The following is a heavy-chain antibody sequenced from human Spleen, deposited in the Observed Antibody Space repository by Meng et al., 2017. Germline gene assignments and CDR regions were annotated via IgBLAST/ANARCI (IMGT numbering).Heavy chain of an antibody. CDR1: GFTVSDYW. Sequence: GGSLRLSCAASGFTVSDYWMGWVRQAPGKGMVWVSSISSDGSITNYADSVKGRSTSSRDNAKNTLYVQMNSLRVEDTAVYYCAREGIVGATLTYWGQGNRVTGAS. CDR2: ISSDGSIT. D-gene: IGHD1-26*01. J-gene: IGHJ1*01. CDR3: AREGIVGATLTY. V-gene: IGHV3-74*01.